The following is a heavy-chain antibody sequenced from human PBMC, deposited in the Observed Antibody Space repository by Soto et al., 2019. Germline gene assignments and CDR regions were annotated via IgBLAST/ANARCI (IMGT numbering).Heavy chain of an antibody. Sequence: GGALRLSCAASEFTFSNYAMSWVRQAPGKWLEWVSAISYGGGTTYYADSVKGRFTISRDNSKNTLYLQMNSLRAEDTAVYYCAKKAGGYYDSTGYHFDYWGKGTLVTVAS. J-gene: IGHJ4*02. CDR1: EFTFSNYA. CDR2: ISYGGGTT. V-gene: IGHV3-23*01. CDR3: AKKAGGYYDSTGYHFDY. D-gene: IGHD3-22*01.